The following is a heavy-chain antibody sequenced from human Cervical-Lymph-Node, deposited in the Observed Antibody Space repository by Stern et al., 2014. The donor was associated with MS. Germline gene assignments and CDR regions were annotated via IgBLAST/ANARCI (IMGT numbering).Heavy chain of an antibody. CDR3: ARSSSPSPYYYYGMDV. V-gene: IGHV3-33*01. CDR1: GFTFSSYG. CDR2: IWYDGRNK. D-gene: IGHD6-13*01. J-gene: IGHJ6*02. Sequence: QVQLVESGGGVVQPGRSLRLSCAASGFTFSSYGMHWVRQAPGKGLEWVAVIWYDGRNKYYADSVKGRFTLSSKHSKNTLYIKINSMRAEDTAVYYCARSSSPSPYYYYGMDVWGQGTTVTVSS.